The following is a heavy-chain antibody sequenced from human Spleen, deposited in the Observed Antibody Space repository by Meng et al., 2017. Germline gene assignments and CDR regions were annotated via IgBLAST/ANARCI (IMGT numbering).Heavy chain of an antibody. V-gene: IGHV3-74*01. D-gene: IGHD3-22*01. CDR3: ERVLGNYYDSSGLGDY. Sequence: GGSLRLSCAASGFTFSSYAMSWVRQAPGKGLEWVSRINSDGSSTSYADSVKGRFTISRDNAKNTLYLQMNSLRAEDTAVYYCERVLGNYYDSSGLGDYWGQGTLVTVSS. CDR2: INSDGSST. CDR1: GFTFSSYA. J-gene: IGHJ4*02.